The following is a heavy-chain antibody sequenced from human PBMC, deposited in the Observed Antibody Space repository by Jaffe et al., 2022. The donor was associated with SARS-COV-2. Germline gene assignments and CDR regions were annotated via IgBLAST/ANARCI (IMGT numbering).Heavy chain of an antibody. CDR1: GFTFNDAW. CDR3: ITDPAHIRITMPRGY. J-gene: IGHJ4*02. Sequence: EVQLVESGGGLVKPGGSLRLSCAASGFTFNDAWMNWVRQAPGQGLEWVGRIKSETDGGTTDYAAPVKGRFTISRDDSKNTLYLQMNSLKSEDTAVYYCITDPAHIRITMPRGYWGQGTLVTVSS. D-gene: IGHD3-10*01. V-gene: IGHV3-15*01. CDR2: IKSETDGGTT.